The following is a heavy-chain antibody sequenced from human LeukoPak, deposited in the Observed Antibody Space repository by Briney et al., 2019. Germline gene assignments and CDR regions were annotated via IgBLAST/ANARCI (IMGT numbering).Heavy chain of an antibody. J-gene: IGHJ4*02. Sequence: SETLSLTCTVSGGSISSGDYYWSWIRQPPGKGLEWIGYLYYSGSPYYNPSLKSRVTISIDTSKNEFYVKLSSVTAADTAVYYCARDGGRDSSGLTHFDYWGQGTLVTVSS. V-gene: IGHV4-30-4*01. CDR3: ARDGGRDSSGLTHFDY. CDR2: LYYSGSP. D-gene: IGHD6-19*01. CDR1: GGSISSGDYY.